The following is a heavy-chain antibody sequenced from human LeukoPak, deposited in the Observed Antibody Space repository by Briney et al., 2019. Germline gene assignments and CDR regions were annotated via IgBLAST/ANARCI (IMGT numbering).Heavy chain of an antibody. CDR3: AGGPLTSGVRYLDY. CDR1: GYTFSTCD. J-gene: IGHJ4*02. D-gene: IGHD3-3*01. CDR2: MNPNNGNT. V-gene: IGHV1-8*03. Sequence: ASVKVSCKASGYTFSTCDINWVRQAPGQGLEWMGWMNPNNGNTGYAKKFQGRVTITRDTSISTAYMELSSLTSEDTAVYYCAGGPLTSGVRYLDYWGQGTLVTVSS.